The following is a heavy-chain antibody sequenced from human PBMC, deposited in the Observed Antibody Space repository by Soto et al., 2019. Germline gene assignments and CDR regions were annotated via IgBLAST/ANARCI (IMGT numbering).Heavy chain of an antibody. J-gene: IGHJ4*02. CDR3: GGPYGGGSDLGFDS. CDR1: GGSINSAYY. Sequence: QLQLQESGPGLVKPSETLSLTCAVSGGSINSAYYWGWIRQPPGKGLEWIGSIYYSGSTSYNPSLKRRATTSAATSKHHSSLNLSPGTAADTAVYYCGGPYGGGSDLGFDSWGLGILVTVSA. D-gene: IGHD2-15*01. V-gene: IGHV4-39*02. CDR2: IYYSGST.